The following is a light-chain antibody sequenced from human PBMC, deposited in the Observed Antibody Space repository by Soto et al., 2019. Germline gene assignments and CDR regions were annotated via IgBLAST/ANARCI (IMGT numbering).Light chain of an antibody. J-gene: IGKJ4*01. CDR2: AAS. V-gene: IGKV1-12*01. CDR1: QVIGTR. Sequence: DIQMTQSPSFVSASVGDRVTITCRASQVIGTRVAWFQQRPGKAPKLLISAASSLRSGVPTRFSGSGSGTDFSLTIISLQPEDFATYYCKQAFSFPLTFGGGTKVDIK. CDR3: KQAFSFPLT.